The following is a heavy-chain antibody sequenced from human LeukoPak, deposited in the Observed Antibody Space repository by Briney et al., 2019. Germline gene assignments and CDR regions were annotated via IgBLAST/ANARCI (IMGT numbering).Heavy chain of an antibody. Sequence: GGSLRLSCAASGFTFSSYSMNWVRQAPGKGLEWVSSISSSSSYIYYADSVKGRFTISRDNSKNTLYLQMNSLRAEDTAVYYCAKGFDFEGYYYYYYMDVWGKGTTVTISS. CDR1: GFTFSSYS. V-gene: IGHV3-21*04. CDR2: ISSSSSYI. CDR3: AKGFDFEGYYYYYYMDV. D-gene: IGHD3-9*01. J-gene: IGHJ6*03.